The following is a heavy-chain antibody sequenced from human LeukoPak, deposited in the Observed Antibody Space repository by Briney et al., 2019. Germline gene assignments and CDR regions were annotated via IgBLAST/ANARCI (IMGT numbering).Heavy chain of an antibody. J-gene: IGHJ5*02. CDR1: GGSLSNYY. Sequence: SETLSLMCNVCGGSLSNYYWRWIRHTPERALEEFGQINHSGDTSYNPSLRSRVTLSVDRSKNQFSLKVTSVTAADTGVYYCARGPGTVGLSPWGQGTLVTVSS. CDR3: ARGPGTVGLSP. CDR2: INHSGDT. V-gene: IGHV4-34*01. D-gene: IGHD1/OR15-1a*01.